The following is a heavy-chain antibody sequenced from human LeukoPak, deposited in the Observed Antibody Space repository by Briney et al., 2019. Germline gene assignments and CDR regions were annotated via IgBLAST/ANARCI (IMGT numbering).Heavy chain of an antibody. CDR2: IYHSGST. CDR1: GGSISSGGYY. D-gene: IGHD5-12*01. J-gene: IGHJ4*02. CDR3: ARGYSGYERYFDY. Sequence: SQTLSLTCTVSGGSISSGGYYWSWIRQHPGKGLEWIGYIYHSGSTYYNPSLKSRVTISVDRSKNQFSLKLSSVTAADTAVYYCARGYSGYERYFDYWGQGTLVTVSS. V-gene: IGHV4-30-2*01.